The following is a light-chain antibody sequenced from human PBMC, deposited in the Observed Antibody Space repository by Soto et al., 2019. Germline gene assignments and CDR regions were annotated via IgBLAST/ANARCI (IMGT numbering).Light chain of an antibody. CDR3: QQYGRT. CDR2: GAS. V-gene: IGKV3-20*01. Sequence: EIVLTQSPGTLSLSPGERATLSCRASQSVSSSYLAWYQQKPGQAPRLLIYGASSRATGIPDRFSGSGSGTDFTLTIIRLEPEGFAVYYCQQYGRTFGQGTKVEIK. CDR1: QSVSSSY. J-gene: IGKJ1*01.